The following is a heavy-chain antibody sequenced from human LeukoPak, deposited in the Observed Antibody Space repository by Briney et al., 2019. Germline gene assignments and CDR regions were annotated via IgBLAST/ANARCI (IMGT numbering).Heavy chain of an antibody. V-gene: IGHV1-2*02. J-gene: IGHJ5*02. Sequence: ASVKVSCKASGYTFTSYYMHWVRQAPGQGLEWMGWINPNSGGTNYAQKFQGRVTMTRNTSISTAYMELSSLRSEDTAVYYCARQGMSSSWYNGFDPWGQGTLVTVSS. CDR1: GYTFTSYY. CDR2: INPNSGGT. CDR3: ARQGMSSSWYNGFDP. D-gene: IGHD6-13*01.